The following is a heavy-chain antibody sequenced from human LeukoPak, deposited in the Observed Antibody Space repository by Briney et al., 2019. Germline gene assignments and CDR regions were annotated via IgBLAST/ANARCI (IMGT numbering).Heavy chain of an antibody. CDR2: INHSGST. CDR3: ARGFRGASFDY. J-gene: IGHJ4*02. Sequence: SETLSLTCAVYGGSFSGYYWSWIRQPPGKGLEWIGEINHSGSTNYNPSLKSRVTISVDTSKNQFSLKLSSVTAADTAVYYCARGFRGASFDYWGQGTLITVSS. CDR1: GGSFSGYY. V-gene: IGHV4-34*01. D-gene: IGHD1-26*01.